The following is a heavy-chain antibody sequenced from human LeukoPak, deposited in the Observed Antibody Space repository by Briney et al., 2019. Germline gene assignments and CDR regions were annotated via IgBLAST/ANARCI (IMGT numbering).Heavy chain of an antibody. D-gene: IGHD3-9*01. CDR2: INPNSGGT. V-gene: IGHV1-2*02. Sequence: ASVKVSCKASGYTFTGYYMHWVRQAPGQGLEWMGWINPNSGGTNYAQKFQGRVTMTRDTSISTAYMELSRLRSDDTAVYYCARGGPGITIFTGWFDPWGQGTLVTVSS. CDR1: GYTFTGYY. CDR3: ARGGPGITIFTGWFDP. J-gene: IGHJ5*02.